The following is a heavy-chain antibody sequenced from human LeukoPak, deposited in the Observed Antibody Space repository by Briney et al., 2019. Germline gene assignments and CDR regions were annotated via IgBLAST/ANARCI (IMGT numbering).Heavy chain of an antibody. J-gene: IGHJ4*02. CDR3: ARGPRYCSSTSCYGGAGY. V-gene: IGHV3-21*01. CDR1: GFTFSSYS. CDR2: ISSSSSYI. Sequence: PGGSLRLPCAASGFTFSSYSMNWVRQAPGKGLEWVSSISSSSSYIYYADSVKGRFTISRDNAKNSLYLQMNSLRAEDTAVYYCARGPRYCSSTSCYGGAGYWGQGTLVTVSS. D-gene: IGHD2-2*01.